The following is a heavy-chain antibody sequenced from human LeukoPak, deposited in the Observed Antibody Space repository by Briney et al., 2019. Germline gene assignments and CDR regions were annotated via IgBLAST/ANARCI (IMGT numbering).Heavy chain of an antibody. CDR1: GGSISSGSYY. CDR2: IYYTGTT. J-gene: IGHJ4*02. Sequence: SETLSLTCTVSGGSISSGSYYWGRIRQPPGKGLEWIGSIYYTGTTYYDPSLKSRVTIFVDTSKNQFPLKLSSVTAADTAVYYCARGRHTFDYWGQGTLVTVSS. V-gene: IGHV4-39*06. CDR3: ARGRHTFDY.